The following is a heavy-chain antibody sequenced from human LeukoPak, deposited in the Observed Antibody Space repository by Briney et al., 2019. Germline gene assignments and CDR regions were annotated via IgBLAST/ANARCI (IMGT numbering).Heavy chain of an antibody. CDR1: GGTFSSYA. V-gene: IGHV1-69*05. Sequence: SVKASCKASGGTFSSYAISWVRQAPGQGLEWMGRIIPIFGTANYAQKFQGRVTITTGESTSTAYMELSSLRSEDTAVYYCATSYSGSYPTDYWGQGTLVTVSS. CDR3: ATSYSGSYPTDY. J-gene: IGHJ4*02. CDR2: IIPIFGTA. D-gene: IGHD1-26*01.